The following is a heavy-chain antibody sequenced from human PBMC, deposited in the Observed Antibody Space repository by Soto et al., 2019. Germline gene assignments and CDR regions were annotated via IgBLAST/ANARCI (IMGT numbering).Heavy chain of an antibody. J-gene: IGHJ6*02. V-gene: IGHV1-2*04. Sequence: ASVKVSCKASGYTFTGYYMHWVRQAPGQGLEWMGWINPNSGGTNYAQKFQGWVTMTRDTSISTAYMELSRLRSDDTAVYYCARLLGDFWSGYYWAPDYYYGMDVWGQGTTVTVSS. CDR1: GYTFTGYY. D-gene: IGHD3-3*01. CDR3: ARLLGDFWSGYYWAPDYYYGMDV. CDR2: INPNSGGT.